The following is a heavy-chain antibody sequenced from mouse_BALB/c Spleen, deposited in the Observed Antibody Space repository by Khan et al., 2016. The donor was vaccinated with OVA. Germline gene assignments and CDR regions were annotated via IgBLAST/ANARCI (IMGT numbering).Heavy chain of an antibody. Sequence: EVQLQESGGGLVQPGGSRKLSCAASGFTFSSYGMHWVRQAPEKGLEWVAYISGDSSNIYYADTVKGRFTISRDNPKNTLFMQMTSLRSEDSAMYYCATSDYYGYYFDYWGQGTTLTVSS. CDR2: ISGDSSNI. J-gene: IGHJ2*01. D-gene: IGHD1-1*01. CDR3: ATSDYYGYYFDY. CDR1: GFTFSSYG. V-gene: IGHV5-17*02.